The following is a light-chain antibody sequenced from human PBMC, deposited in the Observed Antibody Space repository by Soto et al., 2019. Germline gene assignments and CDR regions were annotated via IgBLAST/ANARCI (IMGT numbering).Light chain of an antibody. V-gene: IGLV2-23*01. CDR3: CSYAGSSTYV. CDR1: SSDVGSYNL. Sequence: QSVLTQPASVSGSPGQSITISCTGTSSDVGSYNLVSWYQQHPGKAPKLMIYEGSKRPSGVSNRFSGSKSGNTASLTISGLHAEDEAAYYCCSYAGSSTYVFGTGTKLTVL. CDR2: EGS. J-gene: IGLJ1*01.